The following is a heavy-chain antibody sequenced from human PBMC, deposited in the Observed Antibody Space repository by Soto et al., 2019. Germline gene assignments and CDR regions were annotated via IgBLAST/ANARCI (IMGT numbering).Heavy chain of an antibody. J-gene: IGHJ6*02. CDR1: GFTFSSYA. D-gene: IGHD6-19*01. Sequence: EVRLLESGGGLVQPGGSLRLSCAASGFTFSSYAMSWVRQAPGKGLERVSAISGSGGSTYYAESVKGRFTISRDNSKNTLYQQMNSLRAEDTAVYYCAKRDSSGWYGRCLGMDVWGQGTTVTVSS. V-gene: IGHV3-23*01. CDR3: AKRDSSGWYGRCLGMDV. CDR2: ISGSGGST.